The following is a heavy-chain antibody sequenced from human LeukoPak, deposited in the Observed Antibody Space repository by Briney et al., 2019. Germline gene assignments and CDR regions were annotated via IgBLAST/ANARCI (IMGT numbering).Heavy chain of an antibody. CDR1: GGSFSGYY. J-gene: IGHJ4*02. CDR2: INHSGST. D-gene: IGHD5-12*01. CDR3: ARGGWLRPHYYFDY. Sequence: PSETLSLTCAVYGGSFSGYYWSWIRQPPGKGLEWIGEINHSGSTNYNPSLKSRVTISVDTSKNQFSLKLSSVTAADTAVYYRARGGWLRPHYYFDYWGQGTLVTVSS. V-gene: IGHV4-34*01.